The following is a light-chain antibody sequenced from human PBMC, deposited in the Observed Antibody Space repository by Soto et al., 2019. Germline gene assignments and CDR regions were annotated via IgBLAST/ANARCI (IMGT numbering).Light chain of an antibody. CDR3: QQYNSYPLT. Sequence: DIQMTQSPSTLSASVGDRVTITCRASQSISSWLAWYQQKPGKAPKLLIYDASSLESGVPSTFSGSGSGTEFTLTISSLQPDDFATYYCQQYNSYPLTFGQGNKLEIK. J-gene: IGKJ2*01. CDR1: QSISSW. V-gene: IGKV1-5*01. CDR2: DAS.